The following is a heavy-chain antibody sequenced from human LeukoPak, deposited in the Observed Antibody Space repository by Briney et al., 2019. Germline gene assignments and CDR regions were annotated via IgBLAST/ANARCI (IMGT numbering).Heavy chain of an antibody. CDR2: IYSGGDT. CDR1: GFTVSSNY. Sequence: PGGSLRLSCAVSGFTVSSNYMTWVRQAPGKGLEWVSVIYSGGDTYYADSVKGRFTISRDNSKNTLYLQMNSLRAEDTAVYYCARDRRYCSGDSCYSGVDYWGQGTLVTVSS. J-gene: IGHJ4*02. D-gene: IGHD2-15*01. CDR3: ARDRRYCSGDSCYSGVDY. V-gene: IGHV3-53*01.